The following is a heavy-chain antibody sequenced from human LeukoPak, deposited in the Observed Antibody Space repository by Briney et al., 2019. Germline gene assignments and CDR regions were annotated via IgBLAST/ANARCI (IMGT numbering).Heavy chain of an antibody. J-gene: IGHJ4*02. CDR2: IYYSGST. Sequence: SETLSLTCTVSGGSISSSNYYWSWIRQPPGKGLEWIGYIYYSGSTYYNPSLKSRVTISVDTSKNQFSLKLSSVTAADTAVYYCAREETGGYDSDYWGQGTLVTVSS. CDR3: AREETGGYDSDY. CDR1: GGSISSSNYY. D-gene: IGHD5-12*01. V-gene: IGHV4-30-4*01.